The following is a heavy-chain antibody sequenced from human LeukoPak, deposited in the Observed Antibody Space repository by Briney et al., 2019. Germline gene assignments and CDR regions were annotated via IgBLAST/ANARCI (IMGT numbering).Heavy chain of an antibody. J-gene: IGHJ4*02. CDR1: GFTFSSYS. Sequence: GGSLRLSCAASGFTFSSYSMNWVRQAPGKGLEWVSSISSSSSYIYYADSVKGRFTISRDNAKNSLYLQMNSLRAEDTAVYYCARAGVVPAAGFDYWGQGTLVTVSS. CDR3: ARAGVVPAAGFDY. CDR2: ISSSSSYI. D-gene: IGHD2-2*01. V-gene: IGHV3-21*01.